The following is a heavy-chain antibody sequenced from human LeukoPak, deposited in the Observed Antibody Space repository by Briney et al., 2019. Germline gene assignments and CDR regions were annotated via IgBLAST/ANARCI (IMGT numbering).Heavy chain of an antibody. CDR3: ARHPTNSDFWSGSSCFDY. J-gene: IGHJ4*02. Sequence: PSETLSLTCTVSGGSISSSSYYWGWIRQPPGKGLEWIGSIYYRGSTYYNPSLKSRVTIFVDTSKNQFSLQLSSVTAADTAVYYCARHPTNSDFWSGSSCFDYWGQGTLVTVSS. D-gene: IGHD3-3*01. CDR1: GGSISSSSYY. V-gene: IGHV4-39*01. CDR2: IYYRGST.